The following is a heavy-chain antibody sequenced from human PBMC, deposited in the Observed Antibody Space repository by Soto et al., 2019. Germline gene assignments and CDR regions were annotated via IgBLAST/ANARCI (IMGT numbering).Heavy chain of an antibody. CDR2: INPSGGST. D-gene: IGHD3-22*01. V-gene: IGHV1-46*01. Sequence: ASVKVSCKASGYTFTSYYMHWVRQAPGQGLEWMGIINPSGGSTSYAQKFQGRVTMTRDTSTSTVYMELSSLRSEDTAVYYCARVICSGYYQAWFDPCGQATLVTVSS. CDR1: GYTFTSYY. J-gene: IGHJ5*02. CDR3: ARVICSGYYQAWFDP.